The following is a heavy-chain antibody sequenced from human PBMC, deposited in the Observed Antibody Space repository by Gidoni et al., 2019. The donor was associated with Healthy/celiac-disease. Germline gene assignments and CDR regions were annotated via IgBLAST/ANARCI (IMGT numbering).Heavy chain of an antibody. CDR2: IYYSGST. Sequence: QVQLQESGPGLVKPSQTLSLTCTVSGGSISSGGYYWIWIRQHTGKGLEWIGYIYYSGSTYYNPSLKSRGTISVDTSKNQFSRKLSSVTAADTAVYYCARESGDYDFWSGYGDAFDIWGQGTMVTVSS. J-gene: IGHJ3*02. D-gene: IGHD3-3*01. CDR3: ARESGDYDFWSGYGDAFDI. CDR1: GGSISSGGYY. V-gene: IGHV4-31*03.